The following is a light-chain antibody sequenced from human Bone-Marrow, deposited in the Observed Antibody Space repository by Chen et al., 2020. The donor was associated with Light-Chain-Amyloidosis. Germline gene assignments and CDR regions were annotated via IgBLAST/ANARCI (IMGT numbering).Light chain of an antibody. CDR1: DLPTKY. Sequence: YELTQPPTVSVSPGQTARITCSGDDLPTKYAYGYQQKPGQAPVLVIHRDTERPSGISERFSGSSSGTTATLTISGVQAEDEADYHCQSADSSGTYEVIFGGGTKLTVL. CDR3: QSADSSGTYEVI. J-gene: IGLJ2*01. CDR2: RDT. V-gene: IGLV3-25*03.